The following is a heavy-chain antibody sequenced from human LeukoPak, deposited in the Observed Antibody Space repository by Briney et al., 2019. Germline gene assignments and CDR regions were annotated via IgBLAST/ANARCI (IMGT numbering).Heavy chain of an antibody. D-gene: IGHD2-15*01. CDR1: GFTFSSYG. J-gene: IGHJ6*02. V-gene: IGHV3-33*01. CDR2: IWYDGSNK. CDR3: ARDLSTRYCSGGSCYPHYYGMDA. Sequence: GGSLRLSCAASGFTFSSYGMHWVRQAPGKGLEWVAVIWYDGSNKYYADSVKGRFTISRDNSKNTLFLQMNSLRAEDTAVYYCARDLSTRYCSGGSCYPHYYGMDAWGQGTTVTVSS.